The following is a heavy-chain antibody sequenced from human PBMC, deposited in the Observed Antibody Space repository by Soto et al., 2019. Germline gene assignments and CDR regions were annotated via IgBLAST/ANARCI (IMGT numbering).Heavy chain of an antibody. V-gene: IGHV4-39*01. Sequence: PSETLSLTCTVSGVSISSSSYYWGWIRQPPGKGLEWIGSIYYSGSTYYNPSLKSRVTISVDTSKNQFSLKLSSVTAADTAVYYCATTDYGDYVWWFDPWGQGTLVTAPQ. CDR3: ATTDYGDYVWWFDP. CDR1: GVSISSSSYY. D-gene: IGHD4-17*01. CDR2: IYYSGST. J-gene: IGHJ5*02.